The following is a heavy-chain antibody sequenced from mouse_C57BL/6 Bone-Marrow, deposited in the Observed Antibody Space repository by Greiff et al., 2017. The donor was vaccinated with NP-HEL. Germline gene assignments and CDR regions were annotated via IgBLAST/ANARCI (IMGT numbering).Heavy chain of an antibody. Sequence: VQLQQSGPELVKPGASVKISCKASGYSFTDYNMNWVKQSNGQSLEWIGVINPNYGTTSYNQKFKGKATLTVDQSSSTAYMQLNSLTSEDSAVYYWAREGNYYGSSYGWYFDVWGTGTTVTVSS. V-gene: IGHV1-39*01. J-gene: IGHJ1*03. CDR2: INPNYGTT. D-gene: IGHD1-1*01. CDR3: AREGNYYGSSYGWYFDV. CDR1: GYSFTDYN.